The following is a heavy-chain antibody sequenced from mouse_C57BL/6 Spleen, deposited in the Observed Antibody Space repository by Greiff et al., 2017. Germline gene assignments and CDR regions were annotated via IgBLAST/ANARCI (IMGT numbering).Heavy chain of an antibody. Sequence: EVHLVESGGGLVKPGGSLKLSCAASGFTFSDYGMHWVRQAPEKGLEWVAYISSGSSTIYYADTVKGRFTISRDNANNTLFLQMTSLRSEDTAMYYCASYGCSSYYAMDYWGQGTSVTVSS. CDR1: GFTFSDYG. CDR2: ISSGSSTI. CDR3: ASYGCSSYYAMDY. J-gene: IGHJ4*01. D-gene: IGHD1-1*01. V-gene: IGHV5-17*01.